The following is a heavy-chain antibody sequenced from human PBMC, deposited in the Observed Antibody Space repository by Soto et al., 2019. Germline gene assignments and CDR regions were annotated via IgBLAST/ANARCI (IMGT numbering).Heavy chain of an antibody. V-gene: IGHV3-48*02. CDR3: ARDLSVGSGSSVGY. D-gene: IGHD3-10*01. CDR2: ISSSSTM. Sequence: GGSLRLSCAASGFTFSSYSMNWVRQAPGKGLEWVSYISSSSTMYYAGSGKGRFTISRDNAKNSLFLQMNSLRDEDTAVYYCARDLSVGSGSSVGYWGLGTLVTVSS. J-gene: IGHJ4*02. CDR1: GFTFSSYS.